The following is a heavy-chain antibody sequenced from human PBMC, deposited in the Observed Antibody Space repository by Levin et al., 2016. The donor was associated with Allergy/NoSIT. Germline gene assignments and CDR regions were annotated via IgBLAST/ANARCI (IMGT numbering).Heavy chain of an antibody. CDR3: ARGECYTTGYVSKCGMDV. V-gene: IGHV3-74*01. CDR1: GFTFSSYW. D-gene: IGHD2-8*01. Sequence: GGSLRLSCAAFGFTFSSYWMHWVRQAPGKGLVWVSRINSDGTNTTYADSVKGRFTISRDNAKNSLSLQMNSLRAEDAAVYYCARGECYTTGYVSKCGMDVWGRGTTVTVSS. CDR2: INSDGTNT. J-gene: IGHJ6*02.